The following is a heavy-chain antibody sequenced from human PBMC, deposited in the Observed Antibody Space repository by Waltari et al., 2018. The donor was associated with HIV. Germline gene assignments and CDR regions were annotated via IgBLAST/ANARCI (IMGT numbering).Heavy chain of an antibody. D-gene: IGHD3-22*01. CDR1: GFTFSNYA. Sequence: EVQLLESGGGLVQPGGSLRLSCAASGFTFSNYAMSWVRQAPGKGLEWVSSISGSGGSTDYADSVKGRFTVSRDNSKDTLFLQMNSLRAEDTALYYCAKEGIIVITDAFDIWGQGTMVIVSS. CDR2: ISGSGGST. CDR3: AKEGIIVITDAFDI. J-gene: IGHJ3*02. V-gene: IGHV3-23*01.